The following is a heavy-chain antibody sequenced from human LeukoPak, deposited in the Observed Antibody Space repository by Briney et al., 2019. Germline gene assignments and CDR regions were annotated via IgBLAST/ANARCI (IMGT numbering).Heavy chain of an antibody. D-gene: IGHD6-19*01. CDR2: INPHSGGT. J-gene: IGHJ4*02. CDR1: GYTFTGYY. CDR3: ATSSGWKSNIDY. Sequence: GASVKVSCKASGYTFTGYYIHWVRQAPGQGLEWMGWINPHSGGTNYAQKFQGRVTMTRDTSISTAYMELSRLRSDDTAVFYCATSSGWKSNIDYWGQGTLVTVSS. V-gene: IGHV1-2*02.